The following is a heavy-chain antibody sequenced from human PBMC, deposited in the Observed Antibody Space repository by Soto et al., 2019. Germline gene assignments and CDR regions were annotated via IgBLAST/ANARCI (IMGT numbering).Heavy chain of an antibody. V-gene: IGHV3-21*01. CDR3: AKASSSWSNWFDP. Sequence: PGGSLRLSCAASGFTFSSYSMNWVRQAPGKGLEWVSSISSSSSYIYYADSVKGRFTISRDNAKNSLYLQMNSLRAEDTAVYYCAKASSSWSNWFDPWGQGTLVTVSS. CDR2: ISSSSSYI. CDR1: GFTFSSYS. D-gene: IGHD6-13*01. J-gene: IGHJ5*02.